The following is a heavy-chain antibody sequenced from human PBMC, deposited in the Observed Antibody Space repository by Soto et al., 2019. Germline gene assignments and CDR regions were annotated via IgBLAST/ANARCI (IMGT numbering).Heavy chain of an antibody. Sequence: GGSLRLSCAASGFNFAAYAMSWVRQAPGKGLEWVSLISYSGGSTYYADSVKGRFTISRDKSKNTLYLQMNSLRAVDTAVYSCAKDEGLFDSTWCFDYWGRGTLVTVSS. V-gene: IGHV3-23*01. CDR1: GFNFAAYA. J-gene: IGHJ4*02. CDR2: ISYSGGST. D-gene: IGHD6-13*01. CDR3: AKDEGLFDSTWCFDY.